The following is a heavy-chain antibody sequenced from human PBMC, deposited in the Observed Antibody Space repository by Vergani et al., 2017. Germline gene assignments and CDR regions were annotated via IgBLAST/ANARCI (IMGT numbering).Heavy chain of an antibody. D-gene: IGHD6-19*01. CDR1: GGTFSSYA. J-gene: IGHJ4*02. V-gene: IGHV1-69*01. CDR2: ISPIFGTA. Sequence: QVQLVQSGAEVKKPGSSVKVSCKASGGTFSSYAISWVRQAPGQGLEWMGGISPIFGTANYAQKFQGRVTITADESTSTAYMELSSLRSEDTAVYYCSIAVAGNWNVDNFDYWGQGTLVTVSS. CDR3: SIAVAGNWNVDNFDY.